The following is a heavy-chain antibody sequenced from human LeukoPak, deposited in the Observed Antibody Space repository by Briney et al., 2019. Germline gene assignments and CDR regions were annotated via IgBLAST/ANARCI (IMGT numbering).Heavy chain of an antibody. Sequence: ASVKVSCKASGYTFTGYYIHWVRQAPGQGLEWMGWINPNINGTNYAQKFQGRVTMTGDRSISTAYMELSSLRSEDTAIYYCARIRDGYYDASDIWGQGTVVTVPS. CDR1: GYTFTGYY. J-gene: IGHJ3*02. CDR2: INPNINGT. CDR3: ARIRDGYYDASDI. V-gene: IGHV1-2*02. D-gene: IGHD5-24*01.